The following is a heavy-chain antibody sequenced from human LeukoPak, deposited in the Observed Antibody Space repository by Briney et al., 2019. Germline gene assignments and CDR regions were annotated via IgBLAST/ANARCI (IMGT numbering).Heavy chain of an antibody. D-gene: IGHD3-22*01. CDR1: GFTFTNFA. V-gene: IGHV3-21*01. CDR3: ARAITMIVVVGFGY. CDR2: ISGSGSTT. Sequence: GGSRRLSCAASGFTFTNFAMSWVRQAPGKGLEWVASISGSGSTTYYADSVKGRFTISRDNAKNSLYLQMNSLRAEDTAVYYCARAITMIVVVGFGYWGQGTLVTVSS. J-gene: IGHJ4*02.